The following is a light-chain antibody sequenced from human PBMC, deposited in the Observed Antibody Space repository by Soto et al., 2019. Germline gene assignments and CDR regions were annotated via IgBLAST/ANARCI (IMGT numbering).Light chain of an antibody. V-gene: IGKV1-39*01. CDR1: QSISSY. J-gene: IGKJ4*01. CDR3: QKYNSAPLT. CDR2: AAS. Sequence: DIQMTQSPSSLSASVGDRVTITCRASQSISSYLNWYQQKPGKAPKLLIYAASSLQSGVPSRFSGSGSGTDFTLTISSLQPEDVAAYYCQKYNSAPLTFGGVTKVDIK.